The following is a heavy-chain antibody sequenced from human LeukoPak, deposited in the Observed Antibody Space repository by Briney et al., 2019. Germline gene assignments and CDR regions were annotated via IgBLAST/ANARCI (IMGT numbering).Heavy chain of an antibody. V-gene: IGHV4-34*01. J-gene: IGHJ4*02. D-gene: IGHD2-2*01. CDR2: INHSGST. CDR3: ARGRVPAADYYFDY. Sequence: SETLSLTCAVYGGSFSGYYWSWIRQPPGKGLEWIGEINHSGSTNYNPSLKSRVTISVDTSKNQFSLKLSSVTAADTAVYYCARGRVPAADYYFDYWGQGTLVTVSS. CDR1: GGSFSGYY.